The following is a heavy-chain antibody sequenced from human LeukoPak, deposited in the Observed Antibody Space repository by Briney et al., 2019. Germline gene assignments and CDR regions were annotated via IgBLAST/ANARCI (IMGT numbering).Heavy chain of an antibody. CDR2: IYSGGST. CDR1: GFTVSSNY. J-gene: IGHJ4*02. V-gene: IGHV3-53*01. Sequence: GGSLRLSCAASGFTVSSNYMSWVRQAPGKGLEWVSVIYSGGSTYYADSVKGRFTTSRDNSKNTLYLQMNSLRAEDTAVYYCARDAYSSGWYSDYWAREPWSPSPQ. CDR3: ARDAYSSGWYSDY. D-gene: IGHD6-19*01.